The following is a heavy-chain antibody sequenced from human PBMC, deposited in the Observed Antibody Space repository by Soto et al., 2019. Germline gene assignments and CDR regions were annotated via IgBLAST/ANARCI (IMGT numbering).Heavy chain of an antibody. D-gene: IGHD6-13*01. Sequence: GGSLRLSCAASGFTFSRYGMHWVRQAPGKGLEWVAGTWYDGSDKYYADSVKGRFTISRDNSKNTLFLQMSSLRAEDTAVYYCAKDPSSSFDAFDIWGQGTMVTVSS. CDR2: TWYDGSDK. CDR3: AKDPSSSFDAFDI. V-gene: IGHV3-33*06. CDR1: GFTFSRYG. J-gene: IGHJ3*02.